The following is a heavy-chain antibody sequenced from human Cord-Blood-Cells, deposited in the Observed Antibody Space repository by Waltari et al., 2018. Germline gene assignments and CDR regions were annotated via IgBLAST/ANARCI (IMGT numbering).Heavy chain of an antibody. CDR1: GYTLTELS. CDR3: ASPTVLWFGELFPYGMDV. J-gene: IGHJ6*02. V-gene: IGHV1-24*01. CDR2: FDPEDGET. D-gene: IGHD3-10*01. Sequence: QVQLVQSGAEVKKPGASVKVSCKVSGYTLTELSMHWVRQAPGKGLGWMGGFDPEDGETSYAQKFQGRVTMTEDTSTDTAYMELSSLRSEDTAVYYCASPTVLWFGELFPYGMDVWGQGTTVTVSS.